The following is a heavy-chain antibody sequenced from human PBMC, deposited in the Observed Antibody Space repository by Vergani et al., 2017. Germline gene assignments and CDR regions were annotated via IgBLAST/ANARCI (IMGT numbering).Heavy chain of an antibody. CDR3: ARDKENYYDILIGYYYYYGMDV. CDR2: INWNGGST. Sequence: EVQLVESGGGVVRPGGSLRLSCAASGFTFDDYGMSWVRQAPGKGLEWVSGINWNGGSTGYADSVKGRFTISRDNAKNSLYLQMNSLRAEDTALYYCARDKENYYDILIGYYYYYGMDVWGQGTTVTVSS. CDR1: GFTFDDYG. V-gene: IGHV3-20*04. J-gene: IGHJ6*02. D-gene: IGHD3-9*01.